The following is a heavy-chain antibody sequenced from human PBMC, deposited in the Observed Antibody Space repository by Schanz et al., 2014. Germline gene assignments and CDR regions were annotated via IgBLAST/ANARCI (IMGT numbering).Heavy chain of an antibody. CDR1: GFTFISYD. V-gene: IGHV3-30*02. J-gene: IGHJ6*02. CDR2: IRYDGRNK. Sequence: AQLVESGGGVVQPGGSLRLSCVASGFTFISYDINWVRQAPGKGLEWVAVIRYDGRNKNFVESVKGRFTISRDNSMNTVYLQMNSLRSDDAAVYYCARAQGVIRLYYGVDVWGQGATVTVSS. D-gene: IGHD3-10*01. CDR3: ARAQGVIRLYYGVDV.